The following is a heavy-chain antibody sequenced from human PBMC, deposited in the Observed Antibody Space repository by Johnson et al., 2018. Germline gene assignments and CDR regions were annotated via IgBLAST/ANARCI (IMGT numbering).Heavy chain of an antibody. V-gene: IGHV4-59*12. D-gene: IGHD1-14*01. J-gene: IGHJ6*02. CDR1: GGPISSYY. CDR2: IYYSGSS. CDR3: ARSEPRDYYYGMDV. Sequence: QVQLQESGPGLVKPSETLSLTCTVSGGPISSYYWSWIRQPPGKGLEWIGYIYYSGSSNYNPSLKSRVTITVDTSKNQFSLKLTSVTAADTAVYYCARSEPRDYYYGMDVWGQGTTVTVSS.